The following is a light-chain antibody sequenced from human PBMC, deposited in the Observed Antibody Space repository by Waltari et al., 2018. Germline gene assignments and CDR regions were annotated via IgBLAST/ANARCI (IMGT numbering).Light chain of an antibody. V-gene: IGKV1-39*01. Sequence: CRASQVISSSLNWYQQKPGKAPKLLIYAASNLPTGVPSRFSGRGSGPNFTLTISDLQPEDFATYHCQQSYSTGFTFGPGTRLDLK. CDR1: QVISSS. CDR2: AAS. J-gene: IGKJ3*01. CDR3: QQSYSTGFT.